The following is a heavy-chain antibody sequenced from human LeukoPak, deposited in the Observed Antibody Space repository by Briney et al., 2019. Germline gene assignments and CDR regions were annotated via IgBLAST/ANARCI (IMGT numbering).Heavy chain of an antibody. CDR3: ATDYDSSGYYYPYNWFDP. CDR1: GYTFTSYG. D-gene: IGHD3-22*01. Sequence: ASVKVSCKASGYTFTSYGISWVRQAPGQGLEWMGWISAYNGNTNYAQKLQGRVTMTTDTSTSTAYMELRSLRSEDTAVYYCATDYDSSGYYYPYNWFDPWGQGTLVTVSS. CDR2: ISAYNGNT. J-gene: IGHJ5*02. V-gene: IGHV1-18*01.